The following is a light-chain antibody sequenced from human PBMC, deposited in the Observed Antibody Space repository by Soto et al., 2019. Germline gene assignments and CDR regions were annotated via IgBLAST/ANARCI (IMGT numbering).Light chain of an antibody. Sequence: EIVLTQSPGTLSLSPGDRATLSCRASQSLNSNYLAWYLQKPGQTPKVLIYRASTRAPGIPDRFSGSGSGTDFTLTISRLEPEDFAVYYCQQYDNSPHTFGGGTKVDIK. J-gene: IGKJ4*01. CDR1: QSLNSNY. V-gene: IGKV3-20*01. CDR2: RAS. CDR3: QQYDNSPHT.